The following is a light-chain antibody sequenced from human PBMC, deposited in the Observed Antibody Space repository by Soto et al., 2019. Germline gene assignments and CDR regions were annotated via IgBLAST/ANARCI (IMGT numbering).Light chain of an antibody. CDR1: TSDVGI. Sequence: QSALTQPASVSGSPGQSITISCSGTTSDVGIVSWYQHHPGKAPKLMIHEVTKQPSGVSDRFSGSKSGNSASLTISGLQAEDEADYFCCSFGGSGYVFGTGT. CDR3: CSFGGSGYV. V-gene: IGLV2-23*02. CDR2: EVT. J-gene: IGLJ1*01.